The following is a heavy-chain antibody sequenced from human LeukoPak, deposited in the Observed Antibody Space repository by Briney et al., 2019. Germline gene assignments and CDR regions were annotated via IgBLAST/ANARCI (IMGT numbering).Heavy chain of an antibody. J-gene: IGHJ3*02. Sequence: GKSLRLSCAASGFTFDDYAMHWVRQAPGKGLEWVSGISWNSGSIGYADSVKGRFTISRDNAQNSLYLQMNSLRAEDTALYYCAKAVEWELPGDAFDIWGQGTMVTVPS. CDR1: GFTFDDYA. CDR3: AKAVEWELPGDAFDI. CDR2: ISWNSGSI. D-gene: IGHD1-26*01. V-gene: IGHV3-9*01.